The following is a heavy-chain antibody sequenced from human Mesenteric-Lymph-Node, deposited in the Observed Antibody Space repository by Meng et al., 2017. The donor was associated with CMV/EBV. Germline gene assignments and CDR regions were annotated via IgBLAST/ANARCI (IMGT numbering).Heavy chain of an antibody. CDR3: ATDLGGWPYYFDY. Sequence: SVKVSCKASGGTFSSYAISWVRQAPGQGLEWMGGIIPIFGTANYAQKFQGRVTITTDESTSTAYMELSSLRSEDTAVYYCATDLGGWPYYFDYWGQGTLVTVSS. CDR1: GGTFSSYA. V-gene: IGHV1-69*05. J-gene: IGHJ4*02. CDR2: IIPIFGTA. D-gene: IGHD2-15*01.